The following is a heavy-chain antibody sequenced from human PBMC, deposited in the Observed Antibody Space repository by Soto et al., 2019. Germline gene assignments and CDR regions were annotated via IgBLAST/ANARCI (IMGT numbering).Heavy chain of an antibody. D-gene: IGHD3-22*01. CDR2: ISSSSTYI. CDR1: GFTFSSHS. Sequence: EVQLVESGGGLVKPGGSLRLSCAASGFTFSSHSMNWVRQAPGKGLEWVSSISSSSTYIYYADSVKGRFTISRDNAKNSLYLQINIRGAETTALYYGASNPRESSGYWYYFDYWGQGTLVIVSS. CDR3: ASNPRESSGYWYYFDY. V-gene: IGHV3-21*01. J-gene: IGHJ4*02.